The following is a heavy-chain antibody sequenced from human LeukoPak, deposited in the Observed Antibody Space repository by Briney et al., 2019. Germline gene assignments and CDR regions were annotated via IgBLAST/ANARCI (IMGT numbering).Heavy chain of an antibody. J-gene: IGHJ5*02. CDR2: IYYSGST. CDR3: ARDYYDSSGLGNWFDP. Sequence: SETLSLTCTVSGGSISSYYWSWIRQPPGKGLEWIGYIYYSGSTNYNPSLKSRVTISVDTSKNQFSLKLSSVTAADTAVYYCARDYYDSSGLGNWFDPWGQGTLVTVSS. V-gene: IGHV4-59*01. D-gene: IGHD3-22*01. CDR1: GGSISSYY.